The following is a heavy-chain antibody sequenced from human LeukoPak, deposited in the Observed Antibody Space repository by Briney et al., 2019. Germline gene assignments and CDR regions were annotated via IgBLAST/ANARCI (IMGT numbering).Heavy chain of an antibody. CDR2: INPSGGST. CDR3: ASTPLLGYYYMDV. J-gene: IGHJ6*03. D-gene: IGHD7-27*01. Sequence: ASVKVSCKASGYTFTSYYMHWVRQAPGQGLEWMGIINPSGGSTSYAQKFQGRVTMTRDMSTSTAYMELSSLRSEDTAVYYCASTPLLGYYYMDVWGKGTTVTVSS. CDR1: GYTFTSYY. V-gene: IGHV1-46*01.